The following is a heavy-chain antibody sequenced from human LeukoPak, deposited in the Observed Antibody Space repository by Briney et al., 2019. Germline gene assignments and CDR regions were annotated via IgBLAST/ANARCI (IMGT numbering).Heavy chain of an antibody. D-gene: IGHD3-22*01. CDR2: IIPIFGTA. Sequence: SAKVSCKASGGTFSSYAISWVRQAPGQGLEWMGGIIPIFGTANYAQKFQGRVTITADETTSTAYMELSSLRSEDTAVYYCARVNYYDSSGYYNWGQGTLVTVSS. J-gene: IGHJ4*02. CDR3: ARVNYYDSSGYYN. V-gene: IGHV1-69*13. CDR1: GGTFSSYA.